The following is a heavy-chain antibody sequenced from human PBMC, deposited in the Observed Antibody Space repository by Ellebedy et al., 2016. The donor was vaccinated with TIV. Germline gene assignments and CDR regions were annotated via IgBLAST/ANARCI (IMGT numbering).Heavy chain of an antibody. CDR1: GFTFSSYS. V-gene: IGHV3-48*04. D-gene: IGHD3-3*01. CDR2: ISWNSGSI. Sequence: GGSLRLXCAASGFTFSSYSMNWVRQAPGKGLEWVSGISWNSGSIGYADSVKGRFTISRDNAKNSLYLQMNSLRAEDTAVYYCARGRMEVDYWGQGTLVTVSS. J-gene: IGHJ4*02. CDR3: ARGRMEVDY.